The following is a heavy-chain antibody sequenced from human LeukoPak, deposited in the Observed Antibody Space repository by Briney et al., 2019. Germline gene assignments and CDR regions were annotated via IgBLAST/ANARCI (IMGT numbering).Heavy chain of an antibody. Sequence: GGSLRLSCAASGITFSRYSMNWVRQAPGKGLEWVSSISSSSSYIYYADSVKGRFTISRDNAKTSLYLQMNSLRAEDTAVYYCARDRLIYGDYGDAFDIWGQGTLVTVSS. CDR1: GITFSRYS. CDR2: ISSSSSYI. D-gene: IGHD4-17*01. V-gene: IGHV3-21*01. J-gene: IGHJ3*02. CDR3: ARDRLIYGDYGDAFDI.